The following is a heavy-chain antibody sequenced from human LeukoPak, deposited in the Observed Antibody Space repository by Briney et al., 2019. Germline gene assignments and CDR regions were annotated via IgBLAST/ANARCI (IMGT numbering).Heavy chain of an antibody. V-gene: IGHV3-64*01. D-gene: IGHD3-10*01. CDR2: ISSNGGST. CDR1: GFTFSSYG. Sequence: GGSLRLSCVVSGFTFSSYGMHWVRQAPGKGLEYVSAISSNGGSTYYANSVKGRFTISRDNAKNSLYLQMNSLRAEDTAVYYCARDPMVRGVTPFDYWGQGTLVTVSS. J-gene: IGHJ4*02. CDR3: ARDPMVRGVTPFDY.